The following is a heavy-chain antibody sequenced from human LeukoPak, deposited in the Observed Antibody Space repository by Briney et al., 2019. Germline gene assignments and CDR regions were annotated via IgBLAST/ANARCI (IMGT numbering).Heavy chain of an antibody. V-gene: IGHV4-34*01. D-gene: IGHD3-22*01. Sequence: SETLSLTCAVYGGSFSGHFWSWIRQPPGKGLEWIGEISHGGSTNYNPSLKSRVTISVDTSKNQYSLKLSSVTAADTAVYYCARQDYYDSSGPNWFDPWGQGTLVTVSS. CDR3: ARQDYYDSSGPNWFDP. CDR2: ISHGGST. J-gene: IGHJ5*02. CDR1: GGSFSGHF.